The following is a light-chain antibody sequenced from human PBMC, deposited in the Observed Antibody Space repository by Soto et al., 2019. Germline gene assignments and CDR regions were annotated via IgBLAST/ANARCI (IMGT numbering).Light chain of an antibody. Sequence: DIQMTQSPSTLSASVGDRVTITCRASQNISSWLAWYEHKPGQAPKLLIFHASTLESGVPSRFSGSGSGTEFTLTISSLQPDDFATFYCQHYNKYPYTFGQGTKLEIK. CDR2: HAS. J-gene: IGKJ2*01. CDR3: QHYNKYPYT. CDR1: QNISSW. V-gene: IGKV1-5*01.